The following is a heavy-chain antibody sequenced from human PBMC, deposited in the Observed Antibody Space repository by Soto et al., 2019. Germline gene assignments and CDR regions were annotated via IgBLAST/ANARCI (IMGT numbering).Heavy chain of an antibody. V-gene: IGHV4-59*12. CDR3: ARDRIVVEVAATDYHYYYMDV. CDR2: IYYSGST. CDR1: GGSISSYY. D-gene: IGHD2-15*01. J-gene: IGHJ6*03. Sequence: SETLSLTCTVSGGSISSYYWSWIRQPPGKGLEWIGYIYYSGSTYYNPSLKSRVSISVDTSKNQFSLKLSSVTAADTAVYYCARDRIVVEVAATDYHYYYMDVWGKGTTVTVSS.